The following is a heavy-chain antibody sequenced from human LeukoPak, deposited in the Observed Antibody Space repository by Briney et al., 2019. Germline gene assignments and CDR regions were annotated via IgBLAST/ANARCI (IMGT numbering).Heavy chain of an antibody. CDR3: ARVRYSSTWSDFDY. CDR2: ISSSSIYI. D-gene: IGHD6-13*01. J-gene: IGHJ4*02. V-gene: IGHV3-21*01. CDR1: GFTFSSYR. Sequence: GGSVTLFCTASGFTFSSYRMNWVRQAPGKGLEWVSSISSSSIYIHYVDSLKGRFTISRDNAKNSLYLQMSSLRAEDTAVYYCARVRYSSTWSDFDYWGQGTLVTVSS.